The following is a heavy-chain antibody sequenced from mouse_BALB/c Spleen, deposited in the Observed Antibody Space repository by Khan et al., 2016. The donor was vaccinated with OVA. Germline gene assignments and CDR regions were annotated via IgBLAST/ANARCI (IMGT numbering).Heavy chain of an antibody. D-gene: IGHD2-1*01. Sequence: QVQLQQPGAELVKPGTSVKISCKASGYTFTSYYMYWVKQRPGQGLEWIGGINPNNGDSNFNEKFKSKATLTVDKSSSTAYMHLGILTSAAYAVFYCARSGYGNPFAYWGQGTLVTVSA. V-gene: IGHV1S81*02. CDR2: INPNNGDS. CDR1: GYTFTSYY. CDR3: ARSGYGNPFAY. J-gene: IGHJ3*01.